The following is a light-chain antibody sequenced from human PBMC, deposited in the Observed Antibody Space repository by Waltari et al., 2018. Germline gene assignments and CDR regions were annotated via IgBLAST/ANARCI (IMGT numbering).Light chain of an antibody. V-gene: IGKV1-39*01. J-gene: IGKJ1*01. CDR2: AGS. CDR3: QQSYSTPRT. Sequence: DIQLTQSPSSLSASLVDRVHITCRASQSISSYLHWYQQKPGQAPKVLIYAGSSLQSGVPSRFSGSGSGTDFTLTISSLQLEDFATYFCQQSYSTPRTFGQGTKVEIK. CDR1: QSISSY.